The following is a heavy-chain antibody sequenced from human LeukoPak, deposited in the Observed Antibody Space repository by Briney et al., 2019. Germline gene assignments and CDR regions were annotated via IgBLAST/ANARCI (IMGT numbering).Heavy chain of an antibody. Sequence: GGSLRLSCAASGFTFSRCGMHWVRQAPGKGLEWVAVISYDGSNKYYADSVKGRFTISRDNSKNTLYLQMNSLRAEDTAVYYCAKESMVRVYYFDYWGQGTLVTVSS. V-gene: IGHV3-30*18. CDR3: AKESMVRVYYFDY. CDR1: GFTFSRCG. CDR2: ISYDGSNK. D-gene: IGHD3-10*01. J-gene: IGHJ4*02.